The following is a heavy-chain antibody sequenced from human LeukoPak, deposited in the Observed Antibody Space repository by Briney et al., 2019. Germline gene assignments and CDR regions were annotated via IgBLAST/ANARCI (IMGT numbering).Heavy chain of an antibody. CDR3: ARVLPILGLMVYARPVNYYYYGMDV. CDR2: ISCDGSNK. J-gene: IGHJ6*02. CDR1: GFTFSSYA. D-gene: IGHD2-8*01. Sequence: GGSLRLSCAASGFTFSSYAMHWVRQAPGKGLEWVAVISCDGSNKYYADSVKSRFTISRDNSKNTLYLQMNSLRAEDTAVYYCARVLPILGLMVYARPVNYYYYGMDVWGQGTTVTVSS. V-gene: IGHV3-30-3*01.